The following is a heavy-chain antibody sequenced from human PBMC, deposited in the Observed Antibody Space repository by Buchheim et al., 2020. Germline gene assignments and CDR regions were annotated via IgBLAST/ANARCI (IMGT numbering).Heavy chain of an antibody. CDR2: ISGSGGST. Sequence: VQLVESGGGVVQPGRSLRLSCAASGFTFSSYAMSWVRQAPGKGLEWVSGISGSGGSTYYADSVKGRFTITRDNSKNTLYLQMNSLRVEDTAVYYCAKVEPSKNYYDSSGYYSHFDYWGQGTL. D-gene: IGHD3-22*01. CDR1: GFTFSSYA. CDR3: AKVEPSKNYYDSSGYYSHFDY. V-gene: IGHV3-23*04. J-gene: IGHJ4*02.